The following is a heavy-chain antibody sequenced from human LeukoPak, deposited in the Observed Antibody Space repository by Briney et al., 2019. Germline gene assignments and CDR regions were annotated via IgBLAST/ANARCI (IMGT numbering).Heavy chain of an antibody. V-gene: IGHV5-51*01. Sequence: GESLKISCKGSGYSFTSFWIGWVRQMPGKGLEWMGIIYPGDSDTRYSPSFQGQVTISADKSISTAYLQWSSLKASDTAMYYCARYYYDSSGYYYGSRYYFDYWGQGTLVTVSS. D-gene: IGHD3-22*01. CDR1: GYSFTSFW. J-gene: IGHJ4*02. CDR3: ARYYYDSSGYYYGSRYYFDY. CDR2: IYPGDSDT.